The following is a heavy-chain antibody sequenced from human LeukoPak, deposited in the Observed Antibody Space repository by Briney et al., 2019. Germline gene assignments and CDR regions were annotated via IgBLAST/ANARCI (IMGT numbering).Heavy chain of an antibody. Sequence: SQTLSLTCAISGDSVSSTSAAWNWVRQSPSGGLEWLGRTYYRSKWYNDYAVSVKSRITIKPDTSKNQFSLQLNSVTPEDTAVYYCARPGFEQQGGWFDPWGQGTLVTVSS. V-gene: IGHV6-1*01. CDR3: ARPGFEQQGGWFDP. CDR2: TYYRSKWYN. D-gene: IGHD6-13*01. J-gene: IGHJ5*02. CDR1: GDSVSSTSAA.